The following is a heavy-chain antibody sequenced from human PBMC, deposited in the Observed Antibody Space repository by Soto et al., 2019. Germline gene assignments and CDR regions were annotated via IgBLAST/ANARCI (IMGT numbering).Heavy chain of an antibody. V-gene: IGHV3-30*03. CDR1: GFTFSNSG. D-gene: IGHD3-22*01. CDR3: ARRDSYFYGMDV. Sequence: QVQLVESGEGVVQPGRSLRLTCAVSGFTFSNSGMHWVRQAPGKGLEWVAVMSPDGSYIYYADSVKGRFTISRDNSKSTLYLQMNRLRTEDTAVYYCARRDSYFYGMDVWGQGTTVTVSS. J-gene: IGHJ6*02. CDR2: MSPDGSYI.